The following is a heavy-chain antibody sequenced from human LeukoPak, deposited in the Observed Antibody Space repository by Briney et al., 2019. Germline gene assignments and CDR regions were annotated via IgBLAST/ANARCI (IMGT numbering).Heavy chain of an antibody. Sequence: SETLSLTCTVSGYSISSGYYWGWIRQPPGKGLEWIGSIYHSGSTYYNPSLKSRVTISVDTSKNQFSLKLSSVTAADTAVYYCARGWADFWSGYRNWFDPWGQGTLVTVSS. CDR1: GYSISSGYY. CDR2: IYHSGST. D-gene: IGHD3-3*01. J-gene: IGHJ5*02. V-gene: IGHV4-38-2*02. CDR3: ARGWADFWSGYRNWFDP.